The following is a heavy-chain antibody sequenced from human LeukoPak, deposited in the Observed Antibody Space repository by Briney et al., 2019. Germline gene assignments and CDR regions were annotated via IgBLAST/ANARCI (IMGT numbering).Heavy chain of an antibody. D-gene: IGHD6-13*01. CDR1: GGSFSGYY. CDR2: INHSGST. Sequence: SETLSLTCAVYGGSFSGYYWSWIRQPPGKGLEWIGEINHSGSTNYNPSLKSRVTISVDTSENQFSLKLSSVTAADTAVYYCARANSSSWPNNWFDPWGQGTLVTVSS. CDR3: ARANSSSWPNNWFDP. V-gene: IGHV4-34*01. J-gene: IGHJ5*02.